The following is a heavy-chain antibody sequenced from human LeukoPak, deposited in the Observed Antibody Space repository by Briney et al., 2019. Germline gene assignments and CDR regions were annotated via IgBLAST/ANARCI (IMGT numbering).Heavy chain of an antibody. J-gene: IGHJ6*02. D-gene: IGHD6-6*01. CDR2: IIPIFGTA. CDR3: AREYSSSSSPMGDYYGMDV. V-gene: IGHV1-69*01. CDR1: GGTFSSYA. Sequence: GSSVKVSCKASGGTFSSYAISWMRQAPGQGLEWMGGIIPIFGTANYAQKFQGRVTITADESTSTAYMELSSLRPEDTAVYYCAREYSSSSSPMGDYYGMDVWGQGTTVTVSS.